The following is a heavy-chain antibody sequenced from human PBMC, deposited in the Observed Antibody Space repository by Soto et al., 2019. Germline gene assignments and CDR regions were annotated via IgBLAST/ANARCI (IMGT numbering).Heavy chain of an antibody. D-gene: IGHD2-2*01. CDR2: IWYDGSNK. CDR1: GFTFSSYG. Sequence: QVQLVVSGGGVVQPGRSLRLSCAASGFTFSSYGMHWVRQAPGKGLEWVAVIWYDGSNKYYADSVKGRFTISRDNSKNTLYLQMNSLRAEDTAVYYCARDLGYCISTSCYVEGWFDPWGQGTLVTVSS. V-gene: IGHV3-33*01. J-gene: IGHJ5*02. CDR3: ARDLGYCISTSCYVEGWFDP.